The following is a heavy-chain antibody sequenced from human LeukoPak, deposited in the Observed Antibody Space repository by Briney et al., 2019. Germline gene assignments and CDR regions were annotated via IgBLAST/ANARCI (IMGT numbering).Heavy chain of an antibody. CDR2: IYTSGST. V-gene: IGHV4-4*07. D-gene: IGHD2-15*01. Sequence: SETLSLTCTVSGGSISSYYWSWIRQPAGKGLEWIGRIYTSGSTNYNPSLKSRVTMSVDTSKNQFSLKLSSVTAADTAVYYCARVEDGGSSYYMDVWGKGTTVTISS. CDR1: GGSISSYY. CDR3: ARVEDGGSSYYMDV. J-gene: IGHJ6*03.